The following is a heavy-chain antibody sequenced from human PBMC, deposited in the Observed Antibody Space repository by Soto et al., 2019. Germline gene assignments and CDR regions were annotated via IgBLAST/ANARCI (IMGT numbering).Heavy chain of an antibody. J-gene: IGHJ4*02. D-gene: IGHD3-10*01. V-gene: IGHV4-34*01. Sequence: QVHLQQWGAGLLKPSETLSLTCAVNGGAFNGYYWTWIRQSPGKGLQWIGEINHSGTVDYNPSLKSRVNFSIDTPKKQSSLTLTSVTAADTAVYYCARAGAALVRGSIGGFDYWGQGTLVTVSS. CDR2: INHSGTV. CDR3: ARAGAALVRGSIGGFDY. CDR1: GGAFNGYY.